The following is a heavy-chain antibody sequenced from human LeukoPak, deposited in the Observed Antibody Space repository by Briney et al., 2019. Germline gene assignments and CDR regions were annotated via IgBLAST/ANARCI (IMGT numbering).Heavy chain of an antibody. CDR3: AADSEGAFDL. V-gene: IGHV3-11*04. J-gene: IGHJ3*01. Sequence: PGGSLRLSCAASGFTVSSNYMSWVRQAPGKGLEWVSYISFSGSSIYYGDSVKGRFTISRDNAKNSLYLQMNSLRVEDTAVYYCAADSEGAFDLWGQGTMVTVSS. CDR2: ISFSGSSI. CDR1: GFTVSSNY.